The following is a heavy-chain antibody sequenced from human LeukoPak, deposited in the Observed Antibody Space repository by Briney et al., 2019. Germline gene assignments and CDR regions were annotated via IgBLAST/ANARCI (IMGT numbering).Heavy chain of an antibody. CDR2: IYYSGST. CDR1: GASISIDY. J-gene: IGHJ6*03. D-gene: IGHD4-17*01. V-gene: IGHV4-59*01. Sequence: ASETLSLTCTVSGASISIDYWSWIRQPPGKGLEWIGYIYYSGSTNYNPSLKSRVTISVDTSKNQFSLKLSSVTAADTAVYYCAIDRPTEKNPMDVWGKGTTVTVSS. CDR3: AIDRPTEKNPMDV.